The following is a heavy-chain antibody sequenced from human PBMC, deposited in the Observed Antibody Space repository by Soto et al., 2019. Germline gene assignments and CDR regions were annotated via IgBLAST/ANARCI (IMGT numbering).Heavy chain of an antibody. CDR2: IWYDGSNK. CDR1: GFTFSSYG. Sequence: GGSLRLSCAASGFTFSSYGMHWVRQAPGKGLEWVAVIWYDGSNKYYADSVKGRFTISRDNSKNTLYLQMNSLRAEDTAVYYCARGRVAAAGPRQIPGPPIDYWGQGTLVTVSS. D-gene: IGHD6-13*01. V-gene: IGHV3-33*01. J-gene: IGHJ4*02. CDR3: ARGRVAAAGPRQIPGPPIDY.